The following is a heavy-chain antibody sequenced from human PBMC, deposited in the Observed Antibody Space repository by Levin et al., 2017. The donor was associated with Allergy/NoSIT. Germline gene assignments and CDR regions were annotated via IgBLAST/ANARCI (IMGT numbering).Heavy chain of an antibody. J-gene: IGHJ4*02. CDR2: IDPRDSYT. CDR3: ARHEGAYDFFDF. V-gene: IGHV5-10-1*01. Sequence: PGESLKISCQGSGYSFTNYWITWVRQMPGKGLEWMGKIDPRDSYTNYSPSFEGHVTISADKSITTAFLQWSSLKASDTAMYFCARHEGAYDFFDFWGQGTLVTVSS. D-gene: IGHD5-12*01. CDR1: GYSFTNYW.